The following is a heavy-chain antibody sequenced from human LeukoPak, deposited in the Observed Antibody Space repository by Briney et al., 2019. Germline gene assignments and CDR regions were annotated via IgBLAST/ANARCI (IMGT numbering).Heavy chain of an antibody. D-gene: IGHD3-16*01. J-gene: IGHJ4*02. Sequence: GGSLRLSCAASGFNFSSYGMSWVRQAPGKGLEWVSAISGSGGSTYYADSVKGRFTISRDNSKNTLYLQMNSLRAEDTAVYYCAKRGGMYPAHYFDYWGQGTLVTVSS. CDR1: GFNFSSYG. CDR2: ISGSGGST. V-gene: IGHV3-23*01. CDR3: AKRGGMYPAHYFDY.